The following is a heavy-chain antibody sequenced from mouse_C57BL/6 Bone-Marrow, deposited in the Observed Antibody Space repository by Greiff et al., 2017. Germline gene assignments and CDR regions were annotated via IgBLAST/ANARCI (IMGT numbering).Heavy chain of an antibody. CDR3: ARVGNYGCYYFDY. D-gene: IGHD2-1*01. J-gene: IGHJ2*01. CDR1: GYTFTSYW. V-gene: IGHV1-50*01. Sequence: VKLQQPGAELVKPGASVKLSCKASGYTFTSYWMQWVKQRPGQGLEWIGEIDPSDSYTNYNQKFKGKATLTVDTSSSTAYMQLSSLTSEDSAVYYCARVGNYGCYYFDYWGQGTTLTVSS. CDR2: IDPSDSYT.